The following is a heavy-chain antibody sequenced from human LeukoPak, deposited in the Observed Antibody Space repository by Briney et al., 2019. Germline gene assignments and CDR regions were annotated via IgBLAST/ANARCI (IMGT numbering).Heavy chain of an antibody. Sequence: NAGESLKISCKGSGYSFTSYWIGWVRQMPGKGLEWMGIIYPGDSDTRYSPSFQGQVTISADKSISTAYLQWSSLKASDTAMYYCASTGDSSGYYSDAFDIWGQGTMVTVSS. CDR1: GYSFTSYW. J-gene: IGHJ3*02. CDR3: ASTGDSSGYYSDAFDI. V-gene: IGHV5-51*01. CDR2: IYPGDSDT. D-gene: IGHD3-22*01.